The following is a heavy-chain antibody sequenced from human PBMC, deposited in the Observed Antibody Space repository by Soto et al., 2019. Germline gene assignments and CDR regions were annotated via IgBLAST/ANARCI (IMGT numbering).Heavy chain of an antibody. CDR3: ASPARNYDFWSGYLFDI. CDR1: GYTFTSYD. Sequence: QVQLVQSGAEVKKPGASVKVSCKASGYTFTSYDINWVRQATGQGLEWRGWMNPNSGNTGYAQKFQGIVTTTRNTSISTAYMELSSLRSEATAVYYCASPARNYDFWSGYLFDIWGQGTMVTVSS. D-gene: IGHD3-3*01. CDR2: MNPNSGNT. J-gene: IGHJ3*02. V-gene: IGHV1-8*01.